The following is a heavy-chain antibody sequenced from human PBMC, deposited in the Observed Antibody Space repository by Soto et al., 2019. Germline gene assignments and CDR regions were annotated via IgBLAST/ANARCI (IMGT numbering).Heavy chain of an antibody. CDR3: PRRPDAEKSYFDY. CDR2: IYYSGST. CDR1: GGSISSSNSY. Sequence: SETLSLTCTVSGGSISSSNSYWGWIRQPPGKGLEWIGSIYYSGSTYYNPSLKSRVTISVDTSKNQFSLKLSSETAADTPVYYWPRRPDAEKSYFDYWGQGTRVTVSS. J-gene: IGHJ4*02. V-gene: IGHV4-39*01.